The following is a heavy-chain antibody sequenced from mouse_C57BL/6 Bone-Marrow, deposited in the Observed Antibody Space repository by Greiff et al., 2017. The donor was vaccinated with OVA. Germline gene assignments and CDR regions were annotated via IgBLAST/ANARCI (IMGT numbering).Heavy chain of an antibody. CDR1: GFNIKDDY. Sequence: LVESGAELVRPGASVKLSCTASGFNIKDDYMHWVKQRPEQGLEWIGWIDPENGDTEYASKFQGKATITADTSSNTAYLQLSSLTSEDTAVDYCTIYYYGSSHFDYWGQGTTLTVSS. CDR3: TIYYYGSSHFDY. CDR2: IDPENGDT. D-gene: IGHD1-1*01. J-gene: IGHJ2*01. V-gene: IGHV14-4*01.